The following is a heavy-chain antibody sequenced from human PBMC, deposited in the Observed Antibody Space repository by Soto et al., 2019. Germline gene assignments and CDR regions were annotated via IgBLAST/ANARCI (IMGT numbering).Heavy chain of an antibody. CDR2: ISYDGSNK. V-gene: IGHV3-30*18. CDR1: GFNFSSYG. Sequence: QVQLVESGGGVVQPGRSLRLSCAASGFNFSSYGMHWFRQAPGKGLEWVAVISYDGSNKYYADSVKGRFTISRDNSKNTLYLQMNSLRAEDTAVYYCAKRAQSSSGWYLLEYWGQGTLVTVSS. J-gene: IGHJ4*02. D-gene: IGHD6-19*01. CDR3: AKRAQSSSGWYLLEY.